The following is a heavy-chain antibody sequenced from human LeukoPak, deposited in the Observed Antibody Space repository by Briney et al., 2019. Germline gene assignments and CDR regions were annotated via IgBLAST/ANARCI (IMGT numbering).Heavy chain of an antibody. CDR2: IIPIFGTA. CDR3: ARDSPRAYCSSTSCPLGLGFDP. CDR1: GGTFSSYA. V-gene: IGHV1-69*13. D-gene: IGHD2-2*01. Sequence: SVTVSCKASGGTFSSYAISWVRQAPGQGLEWMGGIIPIFGTANYAQKFQGRVTITADESTSTAYMELSSLRSEDTAVYYCARDSPRAYCSSTSCPLGLGFDPWGQGTLVTVSS. J-gene: IGHJ5*02.